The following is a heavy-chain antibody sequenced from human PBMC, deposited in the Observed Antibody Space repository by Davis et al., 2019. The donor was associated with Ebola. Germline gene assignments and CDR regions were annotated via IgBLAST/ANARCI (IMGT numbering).Heavy chain of an antibody. D-gene: IGHD3-10*01. V-gene: IGHV3-23*01. CDR1: GFIVSDKY. Sequence: GGSLRLSCAVSGFIVSDKYMSWVRQAPGKGLEWVSSISSTGSTTYYTDSVKGRFTISKDDSKNTQYLQMNSLRAEDTAVYYCAKGRIGKFDYWGQGTLVTVSS. J-gene: IGHJ4*02. CDR3: AKGRIGKFDY. CDR2: ISSTGSTT.